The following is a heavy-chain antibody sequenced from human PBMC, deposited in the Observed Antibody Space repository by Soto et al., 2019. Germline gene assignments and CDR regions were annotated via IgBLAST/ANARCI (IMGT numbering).Heavy chain of an antibody. CDR3: ARLWAGGAARSGADY. D-gene: IGHD6-6*01. Sequence: PGESLKISCKGSGYSFTSYWIGWVRQMPGKGLEWMGIIYPGDSDTRYSPSFQGQVTISADKSISTAYLQWSSLKASDTAMYYCARLWAGGAARSGADYWGQGTLVTVSS. V-gene: IGHV5-51*01. J-gene: IGHJ4*02. CDR1: GYSFTSYW. CDR2: IYPGDSDT.